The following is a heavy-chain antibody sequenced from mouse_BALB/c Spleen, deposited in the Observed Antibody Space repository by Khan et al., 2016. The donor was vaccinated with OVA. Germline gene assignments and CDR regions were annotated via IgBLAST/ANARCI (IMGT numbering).Heavy chain of an antibody. V-gene: IGHV2-6-7*01. CDR1: GFSLTGYG. D-gene: IGHD2-10*01. CDR3: ARAYYGNYREAMDY. J-gene: IGHJ4*01. CDR2: IWGDGST. Sequence: QVQLKQSGPGLVAPSQRLSITCTVSGFSLTGYGVNWVRQPPGKGLEWLGIIWGDGSTDYNSVLKSRLSISKDNSKSQIFLKMNSLQTDDTARYYCARAYYGNYREAMDYWGQGTSVTVSS.